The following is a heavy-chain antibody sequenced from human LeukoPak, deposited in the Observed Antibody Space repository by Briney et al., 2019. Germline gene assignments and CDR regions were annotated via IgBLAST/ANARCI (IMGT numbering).Heavy chain of an antibody. CDR1: GYSISSGYY. V-gene: IGHV4-38-2*02. CDR3: AVVPAAMSSGLDY. J-gene: IGHJ4*02. D-gene: IGHD2-2*01. CDR2: IYYSGST. Sequence: VKPSETLSLTCTVSGYSISSGYYWGWIRQPPGKGLEWIGSIYYSGSTYYNPSLKSRVTISVDTSKNQFSLKLGSVTAADTAVYYCAVVPAAMSSGLDYWGQGTLVTVSS.